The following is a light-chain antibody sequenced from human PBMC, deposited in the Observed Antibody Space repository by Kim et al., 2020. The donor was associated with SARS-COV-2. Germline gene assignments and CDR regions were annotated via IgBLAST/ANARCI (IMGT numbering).Light chain of an antibody. J-gene: IGKJ4*01. CDR1: QSVSSN. CDR2: GAS. CDR3: QQYNNWVT. V-gene: IGKV3-15*01. Sequence: EIVMTQSPATLSVSPGERATLSCRASQSVSSNLAWYQQKPGQAPRLLIYGASTRATGIPARFSGSGSGTEFTLTISSLQSGDFAVYYCQQYNNWVTFGGGTKVDIK.